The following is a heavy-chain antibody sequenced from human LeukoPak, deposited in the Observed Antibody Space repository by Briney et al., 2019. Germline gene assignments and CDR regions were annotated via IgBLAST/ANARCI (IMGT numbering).Heavy chain of an antibody. CDR1: GFTFDDYA. CDR3: AKDAAGTTVTTGGYFDY. V-gene: IGHV3-9*03. D-gene: IGHD4-11*01. J-gene: IGHJ4*01. Sequence: GRSLRLSCVVSGFTFDDYAVHWVRHAPGKGLEWVAGISWNSGSVDYANSVKGRFTISRDNAKNSLYLQMNSLRTEDMAFYYCAKDAAGTTVTTGGYFDYWGHGTLVTVSS. CDR2: ISWNSGSV.